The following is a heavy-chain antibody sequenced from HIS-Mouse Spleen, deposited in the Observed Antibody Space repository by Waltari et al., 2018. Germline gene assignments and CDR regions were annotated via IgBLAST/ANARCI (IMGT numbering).Heavy chain of an antibody. CDR3: ARDSIAVMDV. J-gene: IGHJ6*02. V-gene: IGHV1-2*02. CDR2: INPNSGGT. D-gene: IGHD6-19*01. CDR1: GYTCTGYY. Sequence: QAQLVPSGAEVKKPGASVKVSCQAAGYTCTGYYMHWVRQAPGQGLEWMGWINPNSGGTNYAQKFQGRVTMTRDTSISTAYMELSRLRSDDTAVYYCARDSIAVMDVWGQGTTVTVSS.